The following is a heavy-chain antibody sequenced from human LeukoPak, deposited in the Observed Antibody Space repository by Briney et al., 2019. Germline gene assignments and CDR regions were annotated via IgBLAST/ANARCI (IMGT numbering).Heavy chain of an antibody. D-gene: IGHD5-18*01. CDR2: ISWNSGSI. J-gene: IGHJ4*02. CDR3: TAMAKGDDY. V-gene: IGHV3-9*01. CDR1: GFTFDDYA. Sequence: PGGSLRLSCAASGFTFDDYAMHWVRQAPGKGLEWVSGISWNSGSIGYADSVKGRFTISRDNAKNSLYLQMNSLRAEDTALYYCTAMAKGDDYWGQGPLVTVSS.